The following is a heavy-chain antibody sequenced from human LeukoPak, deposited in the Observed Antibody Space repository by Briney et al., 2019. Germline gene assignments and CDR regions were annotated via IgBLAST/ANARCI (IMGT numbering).Heavy chain of an antibody. J-gene: IGHJ4*02. Sequence: GASVKVSCKASGYTFTSYGISWVRQAPGQGLEWMGWISGYNGNTNYAQKFQGRVTMTTDTSTSTAYMELRNLRSDDTAVYYCARQPGIAAAEGYYFDYWGQGTLVTVSS. CDR3: ARQPGIAAAEGYYFDY. CDR2: ISGYNGNT. CDR1: GYTFTSYG. V-gene: IGHV1-18*01. D-gene: IGHD6-13*01.